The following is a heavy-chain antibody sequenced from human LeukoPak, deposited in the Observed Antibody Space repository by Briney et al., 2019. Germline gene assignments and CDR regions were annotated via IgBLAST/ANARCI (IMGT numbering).Heavy chain of an antibody. D-gene: IGHD2-15*01. CDR1: VGSISSYY. CDR3: ARVGGSSVVDY. Sequence: PSETLSLTCTVSVGSISSYYWSWTRQPPGKGLEWIGYIYYSGSTNYNLSLKSRVTISVDTSKNQFSLKLSSVTAADTAVYYCARVGGSSVVDYWGQGTLVTVSS. CDR2: IYYSGST. J-gene: IGHJ4*02. V-gene: IGHV4-59*01.